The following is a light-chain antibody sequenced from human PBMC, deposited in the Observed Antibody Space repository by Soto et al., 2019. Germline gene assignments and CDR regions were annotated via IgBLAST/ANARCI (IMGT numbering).Light chain of an antibody. CDR3: LQDYKYPRT. CDR1: QGIRND. V-gene: IGKV1-6*01. Sequence: AIQMTQSPSSLSASVGDRVTITCRASQGIRNDLGWYQQKPGKAPNLLIYAASNLESGVPSRFSGSGSGTVFTLTICSLQPEDFASYYCLQDYKYPRTFGQGTKAEIK. CDR2: AAS. J-gene: IGKJ1*01.